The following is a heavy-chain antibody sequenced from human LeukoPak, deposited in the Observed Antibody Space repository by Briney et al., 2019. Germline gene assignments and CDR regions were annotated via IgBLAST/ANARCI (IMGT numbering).Heavy chain of an antibody. J-gene: IGHJ4*02. CDR2: IYYSGST. CDR3: ARVRLRWSSFDY. V-gene: IGHV4-59*01. CDR1: GGSISSYY. Sequence: SETLSLTCTVSGGSISSYYWSWIRQPPGKGLEWIGYIYYSGSTNYNPSLKSRVTISVDTSKNQFSLKLSSVTAADTAVYYCARVRLRWSSFDYWGQGTLATVSS. D-gene: IGHD4-23*01.